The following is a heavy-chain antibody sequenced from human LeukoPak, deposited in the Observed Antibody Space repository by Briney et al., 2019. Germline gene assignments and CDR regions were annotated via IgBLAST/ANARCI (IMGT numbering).Heavy chain of an antibody. V-gene: IGHV3-7*01. Sequence: GGSLRLSCVASGFTSSTYYMSWVRQAPGKGLEWVANIKQDGSEKKYMDSVKGRFTISRDNAKNSLYLQMTSLRAEDTAVYYCARDKRAAETPYNWFDPWGQGTLVTVSS. CDR1: GFTSSTYY. CDR3: ARDKRAAETPYNWFDP. J-gene: IGHJ5*02. CDR2: IKQDGSEK. D-gene: IGHD2-15*01.